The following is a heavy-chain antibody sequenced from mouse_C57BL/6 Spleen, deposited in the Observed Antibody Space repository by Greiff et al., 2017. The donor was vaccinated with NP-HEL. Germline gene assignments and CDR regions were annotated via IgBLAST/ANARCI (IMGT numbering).Heavy chain of an antibody. D-gene: IGHD1-1*01. CDR1: GYTFTSYW. Sequence: QVQLQQPGAELVKPGASVKMSCKASGYTFTSYWITWVKQRPGQGLEWIGDIYPGSGSTNYNEKFKSKATLTVDTSSSTAYMQLSSLTSEDSAVYYCAREDYYGSRDYYAMDYWGQGTSVTVS. V-gene: IGHV1-55*01. J-gene: IGHJ4*01. CDR2: IYPGSGST. CDR3: AREDYYGSRDYYAMDY.